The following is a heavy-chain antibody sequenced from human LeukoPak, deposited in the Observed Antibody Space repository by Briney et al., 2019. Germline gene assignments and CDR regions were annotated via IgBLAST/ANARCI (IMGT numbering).Heavy chain of an antibody. D-gene: IGHD5-18*01. CDR3: ARGDGYSYGFRGGWFDP. Sequence: ASVKVSCKASGGTFSSYAISWVRQAPGQGLEWMGGIIPIFGTANYAQKFQGRVTITTDESTSTAYMELSSLRSEDTAVYYCARGDGYSYGFRGGWFDPWGQGTLVTVSS. J-gene: IGHJ5*02. CDR1: GGTFSSYA. CDR2: IIPIFGTA. V-gene: IGHV1-69*05.